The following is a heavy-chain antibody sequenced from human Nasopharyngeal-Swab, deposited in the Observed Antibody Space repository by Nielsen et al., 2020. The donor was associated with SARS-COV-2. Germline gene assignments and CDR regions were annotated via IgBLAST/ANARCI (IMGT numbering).Heavy chain of an antibody. V-gene: IGHV4-59*01. CDR2: IYYSGST. CDR3: ARDRGIFQYYYYGMDV. Sequence: WIRQSPGKGLEWIGYIYYSGSTNYNPSLKSRVTISVDTSKNQFSLKLSSVTAADTAVYYCARDRGIFQYYYYGMDVWGQGPRSPSP. D-gene: IGHD3-10*01. J-gene: IGHJ6*02.